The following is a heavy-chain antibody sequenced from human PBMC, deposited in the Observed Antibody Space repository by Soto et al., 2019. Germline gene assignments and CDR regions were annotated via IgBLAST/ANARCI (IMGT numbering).Heavy chain of an antibody. Sequence: QVQLVQSGHEVKKPGASVKVSCKASGYTFTSYSITWVRQAPGQGLEWMGWINAYNGNTNYVQNLQCRVTKTQGTSTSTAYMERRSLGSDDTAVYYRARYMITFGGIIAYYFDYWGQGTLVTVSS. CDR2: INAYNGNT. V-gene: IGHV1-18*01. J-gene: IGHJ4*02. D-gene: IGHD3-16*02. CDR3: ARYMITFGGIIAYYFDY. CDR1: GYTFTSYS.